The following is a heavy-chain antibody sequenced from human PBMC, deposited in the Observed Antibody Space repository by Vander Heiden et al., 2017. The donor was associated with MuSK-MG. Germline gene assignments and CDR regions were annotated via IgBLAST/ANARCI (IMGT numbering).Heavy chain of an antibody. V-gene: IGHV3-48*01. J-gene: IGHJ4*02. CDR3: ARGRGVVVATSGYFDY. D-gene: IGHD1-26*01. Sequence: EVQLVESGGGLVQPGGSLRLSCVASGFTFSYYSMNWVRQAPGKGLEWISYISSSSSTIYYADSVKGRFTISRDNAKNSLYLQMNSLRAEDTAVYYCARGRGVVVATSGYFDYWGQGTLVTVSS. CDR2: ISSSSSTI. CDR1: GFTFSYYS.